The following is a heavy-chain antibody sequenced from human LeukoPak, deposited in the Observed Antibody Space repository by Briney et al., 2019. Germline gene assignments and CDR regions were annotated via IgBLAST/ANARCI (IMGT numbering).Heavy chain of an antibody. CDR1: GFSLSSYA. Sequence: GGSLRLSCAASGFSLSSYAMSWVRQAPGKGLEWVSGIRGSGDSTYYADSVKGRFTISRDNSRNTLYLQMNSLRAEDTAVYYCAKTGSGWSLDYWGQGTLVTVSS. J-gene: IGHJ4*02. CDR3: AKTGSGWSLDY. CDR2: IRGSGDST. D-gene: IGHD6-19*01. V-gene: IGHV3-23*01.